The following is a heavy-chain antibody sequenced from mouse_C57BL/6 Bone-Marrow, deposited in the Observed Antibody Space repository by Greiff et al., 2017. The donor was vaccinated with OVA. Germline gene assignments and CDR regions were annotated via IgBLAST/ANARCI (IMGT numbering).Heavy chain of an antibody. V-gene: IGHV1-61*01. J-gene: IGHJ2*01. Sequence: VQLQQPGAELVRPGSSVKLSCKASGYTFTSYWMAWVKQRPGQGLEWIGNIYPSDSETHYNQKFKDKATLTVDKSSSTAYMQLSSLTSEDSAVYYCARGSYYYGSSWDYWGQGTTLTVSS. CDR2: IYPSDSET. CDR1: GYTFTSYW. D-gene: IGHD1-1*01. CDR3: ARGSYYYGSSWDY.